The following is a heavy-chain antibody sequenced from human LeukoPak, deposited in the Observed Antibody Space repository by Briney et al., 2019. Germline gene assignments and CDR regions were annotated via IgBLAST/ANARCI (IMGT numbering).Heavy chain of an antibody. Sequence: GGSLRLSCVASGFPFSVSWMHWVRQAPGKGLVWVSLIRSDGTITNYADSAKGRFTISRDNSKNTLYLQMNSLRVEDTAVYYCAKSGSSSWFLDYWGQGTLVTVSS. V-gene: IGHV3-74*01. J-gene: IGHJ4*02. CDR3: AKSGSSSWFLDY. D-gene: IGHD6-13*01. CDR1: GFPFSVSW. CDR2: IRSDGTIT.